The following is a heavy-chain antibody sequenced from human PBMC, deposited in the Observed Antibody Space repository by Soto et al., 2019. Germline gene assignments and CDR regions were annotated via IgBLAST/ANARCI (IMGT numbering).Heavy chain of an antibody. CDR1: GFTFSSYG. V-gene: IGHV3-30*03. D-gene: IGHD1-20*01. CDR3: ARDIDNRGYYYGLDV. J-gene: IGHJ6*02. CDR2: ISYDGSNK. Sequence: GGSLRLSCAASGFTFSSYGMHCVRQAPGKGLEWVAVISYDGSNKYYADSVKGRFTISRDNSKNTLYLQMNSLRADDTAVYYCARDIDNRGYYYGLDVWGQGTKVTVSS.